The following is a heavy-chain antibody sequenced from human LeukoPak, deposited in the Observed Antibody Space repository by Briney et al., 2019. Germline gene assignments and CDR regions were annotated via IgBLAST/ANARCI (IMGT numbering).Heavy chain of an antibody. V-gene: IGHV1-2*02. CDR2: INPNSGGT. J-gene: IGHJ4*02. CDR1: GYTFTGYY. D-gene: IGHD3-10*01. Sequence: ASVKVSCKASGYTFTGYYMHWVRQAPVQGLEWMGWINPNSGGTNYAQKFQGRVTMTRDTSISTAYMELSRLRSDDTAVYYCARNFGSGTGLYYWGQGTLVTVSS. CDR3: ARNFGSGTGLYY.